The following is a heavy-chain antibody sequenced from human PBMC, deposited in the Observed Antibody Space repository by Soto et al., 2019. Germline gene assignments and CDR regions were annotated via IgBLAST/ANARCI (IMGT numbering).Heavy chain of an antibody. CDR3: AGSITIFGVVKYYFDY. D-gene: IGHD3-3*01. Sequence: ASVKVSCKASGYTFTSYAMHWVRQAPGQRLERMGWINAGNGNTKYSQKFQGRVTITRDTSASTAYMELSSLRSEDTAVYYCAGSITIFGVVKYYFDYWGQGTLVTVSS. V-gene: IGHV1-3*01. CDR1: GYTFTSYA. CDR2: INAGNGNT. J-gene: IGHJ4*02.